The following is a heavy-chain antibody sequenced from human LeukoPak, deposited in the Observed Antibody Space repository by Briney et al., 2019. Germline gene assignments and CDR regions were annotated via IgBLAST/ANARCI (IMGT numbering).Heavy chain of an antibody. V-gene: IGHV4-34*01. D-gene: IGHD6-13*01. CDR3: ARGLIAAAAIDY. Sequence: SETLSLTCAVYGGSFSGYYWSWIRQPPGKGLEWIGEINHSGSTNYNPSLKSRVTISVDTSKNQFSLKLSSVTAADTAVYYCARGLIAAAAIDYWGQGTLATVSS. J-gene: IGHJ4*02. CDR2: INHSGST. CDR1: GGSFSGYY.